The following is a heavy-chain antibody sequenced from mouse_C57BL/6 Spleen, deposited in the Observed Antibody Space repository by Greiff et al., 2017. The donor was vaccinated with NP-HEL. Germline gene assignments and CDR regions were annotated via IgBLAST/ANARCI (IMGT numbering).Heavy chain of an antibody. CDR3: VRHGNRNYVFMDY. CDR1: GFSFNTYA. Sequence: EVKLMESGGGLVQPKGSLKLSCAASGFSFNTYAMNWVRQAPGKGLEWVARIRSKSNNYATYYADSVKDRFTISRDDSESMLYLQMNNLKTEDTAMYYCVRHGNRNYVFMDYWGQGTSVTVSS. D-gene: IGHD2-1*01. J-gene: IGHJ4*01. CDR2: IRSKSNNYAT. V-gene: IGHV10-1*01.